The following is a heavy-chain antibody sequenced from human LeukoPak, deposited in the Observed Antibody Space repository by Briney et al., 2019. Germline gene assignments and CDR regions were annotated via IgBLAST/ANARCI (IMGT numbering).Heavy chain of an antibody. D-gene: IGHD3-16*01. V-gene: IGHV3-7*04. CDR2: IKQDGSEK. J-gene: IGHJ4*02. CDR1: GFTFSSNW. Sequence: PRGSLRLSCAASGFTFSSNWMSWVRQAPGKGLEWVANIKQDGSEKYYVDSVKGRFTISRDNAKNSLYLQMNSLRAEDTAVYYCARDLGLKVFDYWGQGTLVTVSS. CDR3: ARDLGLKVFDY.